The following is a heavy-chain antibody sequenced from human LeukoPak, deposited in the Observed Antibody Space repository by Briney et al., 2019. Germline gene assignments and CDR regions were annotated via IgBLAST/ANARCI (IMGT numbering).Heavy chain of an antibody. V-gene: IGHV4-30-4*08. CDR1: GGSISSGDYY. CDR2: IYYSGST. J-gene: IGHJ3*01. Sequence: SETLSLTCTVSGGSISSGDYYWSWIRQPPGKGLEWIGYIYYSGSTYYNPSLKSRVTISVDTSKNQFSLKLSSVTAADTAVYSCARDSDYYDSTGQKWGQGTMVTVSS. D-gene: IGHD3-22*01. CDR3: ARDSDYYDSTGQK.